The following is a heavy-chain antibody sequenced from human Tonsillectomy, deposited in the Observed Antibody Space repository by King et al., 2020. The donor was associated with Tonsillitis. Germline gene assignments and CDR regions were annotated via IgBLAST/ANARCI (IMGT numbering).Heavy chain of an antibody. J-gene: IGHJ4*02. Sequence: VQLVESGGGLVQPGGSLRPSCGASGFTFSSYWMHWVRQAPGKGLVWGSRINSDGSSTNNADSVKGRLPISRNNAKNTLYLQMNSLRAEDTAVYYCARALGPDYWGQGTLVTVSS. V-gene: IGHV3-74*01. CDR2: INSDGSST. CDR1: GFTFSSYW. CDR3: ARALGPDY.